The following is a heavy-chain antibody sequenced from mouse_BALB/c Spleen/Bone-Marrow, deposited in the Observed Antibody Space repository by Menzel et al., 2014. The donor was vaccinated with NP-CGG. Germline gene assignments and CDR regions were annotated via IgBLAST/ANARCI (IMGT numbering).Heavy chain of an antibody. CDR2: ISNLAYSI. CDR3: ARALAYGSSFDY. V-gene: IGHV5-15*02. J-gene: IGHJ2*01. Sequence: EVQLVESGGGLVQPGGSRKLSCAASGFTFSDYGMAWARQAPGKGPEWVAFISNLAYSIYYTDTVTGRFTISRENAKNTLYLEMGSLRSEDTAMYYCARALAYGSSFDYWGQGTTLTVSS. CDR1: GFTFSDYG. D-gene: IGHD1-1*01.